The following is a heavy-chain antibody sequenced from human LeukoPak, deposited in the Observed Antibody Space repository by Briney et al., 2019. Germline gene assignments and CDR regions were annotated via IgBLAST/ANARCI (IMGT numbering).Heavy chain of an antibody. D-gene: IGHD2-2*01. CDR1: GYSISSGYY. V-gene: IGHV4-38-2*02. CDR3: ARDLRYCSSTSCRGY. Sequence: SETLSLTCTVSGYSISSGYYWGWIRQPPGKGLEWIGSIYHSGSTYYNPSLKSRVTISVDTFKNQFSLKLSSVTAADTAVYYCARDLRYCSSTSCRGYWGQGTLVTVSS. J-gene: IGHJ4*02. CDR2: IYHSGST.